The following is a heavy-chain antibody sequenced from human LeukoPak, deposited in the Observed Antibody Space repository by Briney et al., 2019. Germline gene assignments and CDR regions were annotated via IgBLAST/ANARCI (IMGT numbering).Heavy chain of an antibody. J-gene: IGHJ4*02. V-gene: IGHV1-69*04. D-gene: IGHD3-10*01. Sequence: ASVKVSCKASGGTFNNYAINWVRQAPGQGLEWMERIIPILGVPDYAQRFQGRVTITADISTTTAYMELSSLRSEDTAVYYCARGRYYGSGTCYLDAAYWGQGTLVTVSS. CDR1: GGTFNNYA. CDR3: ARGRYYGSGTCYLDAAY. CDR2: IIPILGVP.